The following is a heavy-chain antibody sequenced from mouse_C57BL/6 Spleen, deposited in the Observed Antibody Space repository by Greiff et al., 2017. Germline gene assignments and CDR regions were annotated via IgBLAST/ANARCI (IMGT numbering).Heavy chain of an antibody. D-gene: IGHD1-1*01. V-gene: IGHV1-69*01. J-gene: IGHJ1*03. CDR2: IDPSDSYT. CDR1: GYTFTSYW. CDR3: ARWGYYGSSPKYFDV. Sequence: QVQLQQPGAELVMPGASVKLSCKASGYTFTSYWMHWVKQRPGQGLEWIGEIDPSDSYTNNNQKFKGKSTLTVDKSSSTAYMQLSSLTSEDSAVYYCARWGYYGSSPKYFDVWGTGTTVTVSS.